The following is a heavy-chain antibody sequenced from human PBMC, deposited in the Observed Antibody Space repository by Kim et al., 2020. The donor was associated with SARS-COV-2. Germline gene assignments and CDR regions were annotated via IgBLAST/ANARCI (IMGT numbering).Heavy chain of an antibody. J-gene: IGHJ6*02. D-gene: IGHD1-7*01. V-gene: IGHV4-34*01. CDR3: ASQLELPDYYYGMDV. Sequence: PSHKSRLTISVDTSKHQFSLKLSSVTAADTAVYYCASQLELPDYYYGMDVWGQGTTVTVSS.